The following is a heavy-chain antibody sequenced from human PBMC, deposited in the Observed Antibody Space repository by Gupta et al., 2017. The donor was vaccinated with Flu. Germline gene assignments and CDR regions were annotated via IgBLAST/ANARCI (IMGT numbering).Heavy chain of an antibody. CDR3: AKERIQQWGGFDS. V-gene: IGHV3-23*01. J-gene: IGHJ4*02. Sequence: EVQLLESGGGLVQPGGSLRLSCAASGFTFNKYAMIWVRQAPGRGLEWVSAITDGGGSTYYADSVKGRFTISRDNSKGTLYLQMDSLRVEDTAVYYCAKERIQQWGGFDSWGQGTLVTVSS. CDR1: GFTFNKYA. D-gene: IGHD5-18*01. CDR2: ITDGGGST.